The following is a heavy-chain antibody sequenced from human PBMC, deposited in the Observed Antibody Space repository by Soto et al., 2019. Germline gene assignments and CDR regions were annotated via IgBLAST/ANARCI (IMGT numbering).Heavy chain of an antibody. J-gene: IGHJ6*02. Sequence: SPILPCAASGFTFSSYGMHWDRQAPGKGLGWVAVISFEGSNKHYADSVKGRFTICRDKSKNTLYLQMNSLRAEDTAVYYCAKGSYGGTGAEYYYFCGMDVWGQGTTVTVSS. D-gene: IGHD6-13*01. V-gene: IGHV3-30*18. CDR1: GFTFSSYG. CDR3: AKGSYGGTGAEYYYFCGMDV. CDR2: ISFEGSNK.